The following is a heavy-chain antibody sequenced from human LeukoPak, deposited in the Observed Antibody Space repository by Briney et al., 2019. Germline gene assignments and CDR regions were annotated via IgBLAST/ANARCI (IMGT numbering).Heavy chain of an antibody. J-gene: IGHJ4*02. Sequence: SVKLSCRASYYNITSYGISRVRKASIPALKRMECKTAYNGNTNYAQKLQGRVTRTTDTSTSTAYMELRSLRSDGTAVYYCARFGRKKQWLVRVLDYFDYWGQGTLVTVSS. CDR2: KTAYNGNT. D-gene: IGHD6-19*01. CDR3: ARFGRKKQWLVRVLDYFDY. CDR1: YYNITSYG. V-gene: IGHV1-18*01.